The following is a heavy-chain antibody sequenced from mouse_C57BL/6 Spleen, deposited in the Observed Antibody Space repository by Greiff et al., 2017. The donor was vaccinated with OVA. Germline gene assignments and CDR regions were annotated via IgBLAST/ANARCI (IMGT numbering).Heavy chain of an antibody. D-gene: IGHD2-3*01. CDR1: GYTFTSYW. CDR3: ARWFYDGYYYFDY. CDR2: IHPNSGST. J-gene: IGHJ2*01. Sequence: VQLQQPGAELVKPGASVKLSCKASGYTFTSYWMHWVKQRPGQGLEWIGMIHPNSGSTNYNEKFKSKATLTVDKSSSTAYMQLSSLTSEDSAVYYCARWFYDGYYYFDYWGQGTTLTVSS. V-gene: IGHV1-64*01.